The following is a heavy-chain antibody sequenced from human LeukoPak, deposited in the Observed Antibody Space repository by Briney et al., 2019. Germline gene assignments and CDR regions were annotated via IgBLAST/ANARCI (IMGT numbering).Heavy chain of an antibody. Sequence: TGRSLRLSSAASGFTFSSYSMNWVRQAPGKGLEWVSSISSSSSYIYYADSVKGRFTISRDNAKNSLYLQMNSLRAEDTAVYYCARDSRIVGAAPSDYWGQGTLVTVSS. CDR2: ISSSSSYI. CDR1: GFTFSSYS. D-gene: IGHD1-26*01. CDR3: ARDSRIVGAAPSDY. J-gene: IGHJ4*02. V-gene: IGHV3-21*01.